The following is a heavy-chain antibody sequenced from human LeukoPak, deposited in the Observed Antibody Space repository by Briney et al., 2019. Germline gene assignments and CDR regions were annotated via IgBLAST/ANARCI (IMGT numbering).Heavy chain of an antibody. CDR3: ARVARAVPDY. J-gene: IGHJ4*02. CDR1: GFTFTTYW. Sequence: PGGSLRLSCAASGFTFTTYWMAWVRQAPGKGLEWVANIKQDGSEKFYMDSVTGRFTISRDNANDSLSLQMNSLRAEDTAVYYCARVARAVPDYWGQGTLVTVSS. CDR2: IKQDGSEK. D-gene: IGHD6-19*01. V-gene: IGHV3-7*04.